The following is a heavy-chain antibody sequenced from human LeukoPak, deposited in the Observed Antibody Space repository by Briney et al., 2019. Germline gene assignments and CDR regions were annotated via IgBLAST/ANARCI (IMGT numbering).Heavy chain of an antibody. Sequence: ASVKVSCKASGYTFTGYYMHWVRQAPGQGLEWMGWINPNSGGTNYAQKFQGRVTMTRDTSISTAYMELSRLRSDDTAVYYCARVANYDILTGYHSWFDPWGQGTLVTVSS. CDR3: ARVANYDILTGYHSWFDP. CDR1: GYTFTGYY. D-gene: IGHD3-9*01. J-gene: IGHJ5*02. CDR2: INPNSGGT. V-gene: IGHV1-2*02.